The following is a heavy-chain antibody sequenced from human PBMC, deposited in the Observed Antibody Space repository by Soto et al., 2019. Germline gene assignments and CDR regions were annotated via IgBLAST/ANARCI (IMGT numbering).Heavy chain of an antibody. V-gene: IGHV1-18*01. Sequence: QAQLVQSGSEVKSPGASVKVSCKASGYSFSSYGIVWVRQAPGQGLELMGWIRPYNGDTNSAQKFQGRVTLTTDTTTSTAYMELRSLRYDDTAVYYCARRAEDHYFYYMGVWGQGTTVTVSS. CDR2: IRPYNGDT. CDR3: ARRAEDHYFYYMGV. D-gene: IGHD1-26*01. J-gene: IGHJ6*03. CDR1: GYSFSSYG.